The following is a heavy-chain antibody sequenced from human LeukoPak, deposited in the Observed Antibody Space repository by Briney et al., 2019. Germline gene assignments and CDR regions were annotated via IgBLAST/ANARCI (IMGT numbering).Heavy chain of an antibody. Sequence: PGRSLSLSCTASGFPFDDYAMTWVGQAPGKGLEWVGFIRSKAYGGTTEFAPSVKGRFTISRDDSKSIAYLQMNSLKTEDTAVYYCTTYDPSNYYGMDVWGQGTTVTVS. CDR1: GFPFDDYA. CDR3: TTYDPSNYYGMDV. CDR2: IRSKAYGGTT. V-gene: IGHV3-49*04. D-gene: IGHD5-12*01. J-gene: IGHJ6*02.